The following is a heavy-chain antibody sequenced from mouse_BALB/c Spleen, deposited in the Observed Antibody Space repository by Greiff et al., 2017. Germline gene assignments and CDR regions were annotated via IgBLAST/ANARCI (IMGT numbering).Heavy chain of an antibody. J-gene: IGHJ4*01. Sequence: EVKLMESGGGLVQPGGSLKLSCAASGFTFSSYGMSWVRQTPDKRLELVATINSNGGSTYYPDSVKGRFTISRDNAKNTLYLQMSSLKSEDTAMYYCAREGGYDYDYYAMDYWGQGTSVTVSS. V-gene: IGHV5-6-3*01. CDR3: AREGGYDYDYYAMDY. CDR1: GFTFSSYG. CDR2: INSNGGST. D-gene: IGHD2-4*01.